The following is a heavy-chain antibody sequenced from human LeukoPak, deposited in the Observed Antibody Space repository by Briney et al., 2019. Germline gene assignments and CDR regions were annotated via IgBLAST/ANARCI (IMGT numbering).Heavy chain of an antibody. CDR3: ARDGSYIDY. J-gene: IGHJ4*02. CDR2: IGSTSSNI. CDR1: GFTFSTYT. V-gene: IGHV3-48*01. D-gene: IGHD3-10*01. Sequence: PGGSLRLSCTGSGFTFSTYTMNWVRQAPGKGLEWVASIGSTSSNINYADSVEGRFTISRDNAKNSLYLQMNSLRAEDTAVYYCARDGSYIDYWGQGTLVTVSS.